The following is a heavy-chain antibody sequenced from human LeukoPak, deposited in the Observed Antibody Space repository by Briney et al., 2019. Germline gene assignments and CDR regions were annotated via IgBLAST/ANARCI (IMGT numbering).Heavy chain of an antibody. D-gene: IGHD3-3*01. CDR1: GFTFSSYA. Sequence: GGSLRLSCAASGFTFSSYAMHWVRQAPGKGLEWVAVISYDGSNKYYADSVKGRFTISRDNSKNTLYLQMNSLRAEDTAVYYCAREREDTIFGVAAYYYYYMDVWGKGTTVTVSS. J-gene: IGHJ6*03. CDR2: ISYDGSNK. V-gene: IGHV3-30*04. CDR3: AREREDTIFGVAAYYYYYMDV.